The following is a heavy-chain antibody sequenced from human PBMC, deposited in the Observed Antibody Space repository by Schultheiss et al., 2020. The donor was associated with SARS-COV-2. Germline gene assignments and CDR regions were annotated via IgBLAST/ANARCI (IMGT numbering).Heavy chain of an antibody. CDR2: ISGSGGST. Sequence: GGSLRLSCAASGFTFSSYAMSWVRQAPGKGLEWVSAISGSGGSTYYADSVKGRFTISRDNSKNTLYLQMNSLRAEDTAVYYCAKDLKGSYSSSWFDYWGQGTLVTVSS. CDR3: AKDLKGSYSSSWFDY. CDR1: GFTFSSYA. V-gene: IGHV3-23*01. D-gene: IGHD6-13*01. J-gene: IGHJ4*02.